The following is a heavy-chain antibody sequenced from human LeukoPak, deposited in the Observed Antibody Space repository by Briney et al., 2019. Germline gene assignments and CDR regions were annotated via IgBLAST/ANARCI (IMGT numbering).Heavy chain of an antibody. Sequence: PGGSLRLSCAASGFTFSSYGMHWVRQAPGKGLEWVAVISYDGSNKYYADSVKGRFTISRDNSKNTLYLQMNSLRAEDTAVYYCAKGGGSYYSGHDAFDIWGQGTMVTVSS. CDR1: GFTFSSYG. CDR3: AKGGGSYYSGHDAFDI. J-gene: IGHJ3*02. CDR2: ISYDGSNK. V-gene: IGHV3-30*18. D-gene: IGHD1-26*01.